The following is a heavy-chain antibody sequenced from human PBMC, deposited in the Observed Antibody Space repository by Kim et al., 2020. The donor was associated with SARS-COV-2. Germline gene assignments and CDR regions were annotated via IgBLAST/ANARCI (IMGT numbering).Heavy chain of an antibody. V-gene: IGHV4-34*01. D-gene: IGHD3-22*01. Sequence: SRVPISVDTSKNQFSLKLSSVTAADTAVYYCARGEKGDSSGYYYYNWFDPWGQGTLVTVSS. J-gene: IGHJ5*02. CDR3: ARGEKGDSSGYYYYNWFDP.